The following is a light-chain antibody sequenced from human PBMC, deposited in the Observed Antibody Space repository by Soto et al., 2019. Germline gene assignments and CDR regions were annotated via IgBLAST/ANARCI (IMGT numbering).Light chain of an antibody. J-gene: IGKJ2*03. Sequence: IQMTQSPSTLSASVGDRVSITCRASQTIFSWLAWYQQKPGKAPKLVIYKASSLESGVPSRYSGSGSGTEFTLTISGLQPDDFATYYCQKYNSYTYSFGQGTKLE. CDR3: QKYNSYTYS. V-gene: IGKV1-5*03. CDR2: KAS. CDR1: QTIFSW.